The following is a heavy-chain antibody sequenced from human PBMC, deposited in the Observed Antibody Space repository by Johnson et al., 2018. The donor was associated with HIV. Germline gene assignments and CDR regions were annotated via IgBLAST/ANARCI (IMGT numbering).Heavy chain of an antibody. CDR2: TRNKANSYTT. CDR3: VRVELGAFDI. Sequence: VHLVESGGGVVQPERSVRLSCAASGFTFSDHYMDWVRQAPGKGLEWVGRTRNKANSYTTEYAASVKGRFTISRDDSKNSLYLQMNSLKTEDTAVYYCVRVELGAFDIWGQGTMVTVSS. D-gene: IGHD1-7*01. J-gene: IGHJ3*02. V-gene: IGHV3-72*01. CDR1: GFTFSDHY.